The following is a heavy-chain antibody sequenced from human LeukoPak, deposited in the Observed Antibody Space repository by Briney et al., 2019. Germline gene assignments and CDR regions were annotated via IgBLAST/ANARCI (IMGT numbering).Heavy chain of an antibody. J-gene: IGHJ6*02. CDR3: AKDLAGYYSAYYYGMDV. V-gene: IGHV3-30*18. CDR2: ISYDGSNK. D-gene: IGHD3-9*01. CDR1: GFTVSSNY. Sequence: GGSLRLSCAASGFTVSSNYMSRVRQAPGKGLEWVAVISYDGSNKYYADSVKGRFTISRDNSKNTLYLQMNSLRAEDTAVYYCAKDLAGYYSAYYYGMDVWGQGTTVTVSS.